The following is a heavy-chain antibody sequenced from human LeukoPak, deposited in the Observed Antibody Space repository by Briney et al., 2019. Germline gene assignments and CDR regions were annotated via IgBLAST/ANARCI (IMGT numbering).Heavy chain of an antibody. D-gene: IGHD5-24*01. CDR3: ARWGADGYNLRVAFDI. Sequence: GASVKVSCKASGYTFTGYYMHWVRQAPGQGLEWMGWINPNSGGTNYAQKFQGRVTMTRDMSTSTVYMELSSLRSEDTAVYYCARWGADGYNLRVAFDIWGQGTMVTVSS. J-gene: IGHJ3*02. V-gene: IGHV1-2*02. CDR1: GYTFTGYY. CDR2: INPNSGGT.